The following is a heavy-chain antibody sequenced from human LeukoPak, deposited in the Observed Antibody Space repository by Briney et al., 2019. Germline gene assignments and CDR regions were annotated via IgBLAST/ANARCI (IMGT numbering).Heavy chain of an antibody. J-gene: IGHJ4*02. CDR2: ISQDGAAR. D-gene: IGHD1-14*01. CDR3: AKDKPIDY. CDR1: GFIFSNYW. Sequence: GGSLRLSCATSGFIFSNYWMSWVRQVPGKGLEWVASISQDGAARTYLDSVKGRFTISRDNSKNTVFLQMNTLRTEDTAVYFCAKDKPIDYWGQGTLVTVSS. V-gene: IGHV3-7*01.